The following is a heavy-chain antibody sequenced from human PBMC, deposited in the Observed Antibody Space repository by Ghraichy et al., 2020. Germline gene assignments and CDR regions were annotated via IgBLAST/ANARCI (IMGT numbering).Heavy chain of an antibody. CDR1: GGSISSSSYY. D-gene: IGHD3-10*01. CDR2: IYYSGST. J-gene: IGHJ5*02. CDR3: ARDEAYGSGSYYPQFRSWFDP. Sequence: SETLSLTCTVSGGSISSSSYYWGWIRQPPGKGLEWIGSIYYSGSTYDNPPFKSRVTISVDTSKNQFSLKLSSVTAADTAVYYCARDEAYGSGSYYPQFRSWFDPWGQGSLVTVSS. V-gene: IGHV4-39*07.